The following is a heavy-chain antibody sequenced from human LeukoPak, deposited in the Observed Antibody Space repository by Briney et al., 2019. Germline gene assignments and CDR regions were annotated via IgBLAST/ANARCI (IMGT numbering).Heavy chain of an antibody. CDR3: ARAGIALRHPDY. Sequence: PGGSLRLSCAASGFTFSTYAMSWVRQAPGKGLEWVSYISSSGSTIYCADSVKGRFTISRDNAKNSLYLQMNSLRAEDTAVYYCARAGIALRHPDYWGQGTLVTVSS. J-gene: IGHJ4*02. CDR2: ISSSGSTI. V-gene: IGHV3-48*03. D-gene: IGHD6-13*01. CDR1: GFTFSTYA.